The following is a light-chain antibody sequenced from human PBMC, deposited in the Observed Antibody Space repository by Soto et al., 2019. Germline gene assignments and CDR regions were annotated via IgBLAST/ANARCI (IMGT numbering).Light chain of an antibody. CDR1: QSVSSSY. V-gene: IGKV3-20*01. Sequence: EIVLTQSPGTLYLSPGERATLSCRASQSVSSSYLDWYQQKPGQAPRLLINGESSRATGIPDRFSGSGSGTDFTLTISRLEPEVFAVYYCQQYGTSPPSTFGQGTRLEIK. CDR2: GES. J-gene: IGKJ5*01. CDR3: QQYGTSPPST.